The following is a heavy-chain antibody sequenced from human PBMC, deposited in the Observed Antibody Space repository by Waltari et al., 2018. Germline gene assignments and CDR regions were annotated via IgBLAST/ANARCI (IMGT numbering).Heavy chain of an antibody. CDR3: AREGGSYDFWSGPYPGHFSWFDP. J-gene: IGHJ5*02. V-gene: IGHV1-2*02. Sequence: QVQLVQSGAEVKKPGASVKVSCKASGYTFTGYYMHWVRQAPGQGLEWMGWINPNSGGTNYAQKFQGRVTMTRDTSISTAYMELSRLRSDDTAVYYCAREGGSYDFWSGPYPGHFSWFDPWGQGTLVTVSS. D-gene: IGHD3-3*01. CDR2: INPNSGGT. CDR1: GYTFTGYY.